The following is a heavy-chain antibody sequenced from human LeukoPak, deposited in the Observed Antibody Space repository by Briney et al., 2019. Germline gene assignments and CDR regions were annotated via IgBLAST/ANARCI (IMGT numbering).Heavy chain of an antibody. CDR1: GFTFNDYA. CDR3: ARSRGDF. J-gene: IGHJ4*02. Sequence: PGGSLRLSCEASGFTFNDYAMSWVRQAPGKGLEWVSAISDSGGETYYAASVKGRFTISRDNAKNSLYLQMNSLRADDTALYYCARSRGDFWGQGTLVTVSS. CDR2: ISDSGGET. V-gene: IGHV3-23*01.